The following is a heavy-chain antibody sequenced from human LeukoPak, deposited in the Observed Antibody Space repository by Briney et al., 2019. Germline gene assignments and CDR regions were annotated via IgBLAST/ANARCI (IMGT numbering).Heavy chain of an antibody. V-gene: IGHV3-21*01. CDR3: ARASGYSSGWYEGWFDP. CDR2: ISSSSSYI. CDR1: GFTFSRFG. Sequence: PGGSLRLSCAASGFTFSRFGMNWVRQAPGKGLEWVSSISSSSSYIYYADSVKGRFTISRDNAKNSLYLQMNSLRAEDTAVYYCARASGYSSGWYEGWFDPWGQGTLVTVSS. D-gene: IGHD6-19*01. J-gene: IGHJ5*02.